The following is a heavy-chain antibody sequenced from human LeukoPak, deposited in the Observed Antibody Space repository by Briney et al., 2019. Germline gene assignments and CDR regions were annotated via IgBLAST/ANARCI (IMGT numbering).Heavy chain of an antibody. V-gene: IGHV4-61*05. D-gene: IGHD6-13*01. CDR3: ARQGGIKQLVFQG. CDR1: GGSISNSNYY. Sequence: PSETLSLTCSVSGGSISNSNYYWGWIRLPPGKGLEWIGYIYYSGSTNYNPSLKSRVTISVDTSKNQFSLKLSSVTAADTAVYYCARQGGIKQLVFQGWGQGTLVTVSS. CDR2: IYYSGST. J-gene: IGHJ4*02.